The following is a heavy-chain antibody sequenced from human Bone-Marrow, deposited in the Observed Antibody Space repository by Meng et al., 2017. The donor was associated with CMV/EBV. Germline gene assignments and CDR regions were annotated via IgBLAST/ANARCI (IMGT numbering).Heavy chain of an antibody. Sequence: GESLKISCAASGFTFSSYSMNWVRQAPGKELEWVSSISSSSSYIYYADSVKGRFTISRDNAKNSLYLQMNSLRAEDTAVYYCARAEAVAGTWRYWGQGTLVTVSS. CDR1: GFTFSSYS. J-gene: IGHJ4*02. D-gene: IGHD6-19*01. CDR3: ARAEAVAGTWRY. V-gene: IGHV3-21*01. CDR2: ISSSSSYI.